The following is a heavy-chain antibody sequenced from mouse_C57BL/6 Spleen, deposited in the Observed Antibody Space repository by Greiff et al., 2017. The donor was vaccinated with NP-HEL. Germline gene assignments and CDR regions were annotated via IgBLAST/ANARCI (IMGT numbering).Heavy chain of an antibody. CDR2: INPSTGGT. V-gene: IGHV1-42*01. D-gene: IGHD1-1*02. CDR1: GYSFTGYY. J-gene: IGHJ3*01. Sequence: EVQLQQSGPELVKPGASVKISCKASGYSFTGYYMNWVKQSPEKSLEWIGEINPSTGGTTYNQKFKAKATLTVDKSSRTAYMQLKSLTSEDSAVYYCARSGTNYPWFAYWGQGTLVTVSA. CDR3: ARSGTNYPWFAY.